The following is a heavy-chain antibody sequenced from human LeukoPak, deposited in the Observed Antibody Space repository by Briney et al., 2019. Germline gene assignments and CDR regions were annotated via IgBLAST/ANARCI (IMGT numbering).Heavy chain of an antibody. D-gene: IGHD3-3*01. Sequence: GATVKISCKASGYTFTDYYMHWVQQAPGKGLEWMGRVDPEDGETIYAEKFQGRVTITADTSTDTAYTELSSLRSEDTAVYYCATPPRPTYDFWSGYYLPGDYFDYWGQGTLVTVSS. J-gene: IGHJ4*02. V-gene: IGHV1-69-2*01. CDR3: ATPPRPTYDFWSGYYLPGDYFDY. CDR2: VDPEDGET. CDR1: GYTFTDYY.